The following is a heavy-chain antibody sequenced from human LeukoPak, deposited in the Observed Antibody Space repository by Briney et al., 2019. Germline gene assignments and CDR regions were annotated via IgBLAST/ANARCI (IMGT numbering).Heavy chain of an antibody. V-gene: IGHV4-34*01. CDR3: AKSNSLSGIAP. CDR2: INHSGST. CDR1: GGSFSGYY. D-gene: IGHD3-16*01. Sequence: SETLSLTCAVYGGSFSGYYWSWIRQPPGKGLEWIGEINHSGSTNYNPSLKSRVTISVDTSKNQFALTLSSVTAADTAVYYCAKSNSLSGIAPWGQGTLVTVSS. J-gene: IGHJ5*02.